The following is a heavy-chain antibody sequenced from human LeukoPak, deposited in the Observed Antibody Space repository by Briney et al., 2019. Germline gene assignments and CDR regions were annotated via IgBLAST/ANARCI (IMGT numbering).Heavy chain of an antibody. D-gene: IGHD3-10*01. J-gene: IGHJ3*02. Sequence: PSETLSLTCTVSGGSISSSSYYWGWIRQPPGKGLEWIGSIYYSGSTYYNPSLKSRVTISVDTSKNQFSLKLSSVTAADTAVYYCARDVTMVRGVIVVDAFDIWGQGTMVTVSS. CDR3: ARDVTMVRGVIVVDAFDI. CDR2: IYYSGST. V-gene: IGHV4-39*07. CDR1: GGSISSSSYY.